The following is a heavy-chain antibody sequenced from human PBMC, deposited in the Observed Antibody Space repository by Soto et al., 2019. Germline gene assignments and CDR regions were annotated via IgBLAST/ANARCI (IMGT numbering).Heavy chain of an antibody. V-gene: IGHV3-73*02. CDR3: TNSFVVVTAIAAS. CDR1: GFTFSDST. D-gene: IGHD2-21*02. CDR2: IRNKANSYAT. Sequence: EVQLVESGGGLVQPGGSLKLSCAASGFTFSDSTMHWVRQASGKGLEWVGRIRNKANSYATAYAASVKGRFTVSRDDSKNTAYLQMNGLKTEDTAVYYCTNSFVVVTAIAASWGQGTLVTVSS. J-gene: IGHJ5*02.